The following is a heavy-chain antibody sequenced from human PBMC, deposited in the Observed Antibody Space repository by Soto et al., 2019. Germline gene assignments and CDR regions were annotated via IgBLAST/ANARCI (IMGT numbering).Heavy chain of an antibody. CDR2: IYWDDDK. CDR1: GFSLSTGGVG. CDR3: THSRCGGDCLQSYSSHYYYGMDV. V-gene: IGHV2-5*02. D-gene: IGHD2-21*02. J-gene: IGHJ6*04. Sequence: QITLMESGPTLVKPTQTLTLTCTFSGFSLSTGGVGVGWIRQPPGKALEWLALIYWDDDKRYSPSLRSRLTITKDTSKNHVVLTITNMDTVDTATYYCTHSRCGGDCLQSYSSHYYYGMDVWGEGTTVTVSS.